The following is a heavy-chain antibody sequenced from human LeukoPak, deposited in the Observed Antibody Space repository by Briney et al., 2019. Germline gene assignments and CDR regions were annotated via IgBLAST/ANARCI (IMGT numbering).Heavy chain of an antibody. J-gene: IGHJ5*02. D-gene: IGHD6-25*01. CDR2: MDTDGRTT. CDR3: ATDVTGSEDR. V-gene: IGHV3-74*01. CDR1: GFPFCNFW. Sequence: PGGSLRLSCVVSGFPFCNFWMHWVRHAPGKGLVWVAGMDTDGRTTDYADSVKGRFTISRDNARNTLYLQMRSLRAEDTAVYYCATDVTGSEDRWGQGTLVTVSS.